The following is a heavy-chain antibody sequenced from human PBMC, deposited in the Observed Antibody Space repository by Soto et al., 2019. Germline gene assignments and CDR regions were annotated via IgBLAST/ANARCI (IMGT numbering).Heavy chain of an antibody. Sequence: QLQLQESGPGLVKPSETLSLTCTVSAGSISRSNYYWGWIRQPPGKGLEWIGSMYSIGNTYYNPSLKSRVTISVDTSKNQFSLKLTSVTAADTAVYYCARQPYDSSGYYYGAWGQGTLVTVSS. V-gene: IGHV4-39*01. D-gene: IGHD3-22*01. J-gene: IGHJ5*02. CDR3: ARQPYDSSGYYYGA. CDR1: AGSISRSNYY. CDR2: MYSIGNT.